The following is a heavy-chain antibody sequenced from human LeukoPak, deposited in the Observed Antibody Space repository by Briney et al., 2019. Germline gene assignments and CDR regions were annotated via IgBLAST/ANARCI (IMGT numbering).Heavy chain of an antibody. J-gene: IGHJ4*02. Sequence: SETLSLTCAVYGGSFSGYYWGWIRQPPGKGLEWIGSIYYSGNTYYNPSLKSRVTISVDTSKNQFSLNLSSVTAADTAVYFCSRLQWFGDLGNYWGQGTLVTVSS. V-gene: IGHV4-39*01. D-gene: IGHD3-10*01. CDR3: SRLQWFGDLGNY. CDR1: GGSFSGYY. CDR2: IYYSGNT.